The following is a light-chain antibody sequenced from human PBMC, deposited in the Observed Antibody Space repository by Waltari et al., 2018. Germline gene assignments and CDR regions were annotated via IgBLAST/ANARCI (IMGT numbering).Light chain of an antibody. CDR1: SSDVAGYNY. Sequence: QSALTQPPSASGSPGQSVTISCPGTSSDVAGYNYVSWYQQHPGKAPKLMIYEVSKRPSGVPDRFSGSKSGNPASLTVSGLQAEDEADYYCSSYAGSDNFVIFGGGTKLTVL. V-gene: IGLV2-8*01. J-gene: IGLJ2*01. CDR3: SSYAGSDNFVI. CDR2: EVS.